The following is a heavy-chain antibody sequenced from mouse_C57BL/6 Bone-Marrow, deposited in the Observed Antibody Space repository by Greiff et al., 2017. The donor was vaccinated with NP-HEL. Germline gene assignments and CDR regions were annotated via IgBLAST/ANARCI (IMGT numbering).Heavy chain of an antibody. V-gene: IGHV1-59*01. CDR1: GYTFTSYW. CDR2: IDPSDSYT. J-gene: IGHJ2*01. D-gene: IGHD4-1*01. CDR3: ARVWVYYFDY. Sequence: VQLQQTGAELVRPGTSVKLSCKASGYTFTSYWMHWVKQRPGQGLEWIGVIDPSDSYTNYNQKFKGKATLTVDTSSSTAYMQLSSLTSEDSAVYYCARVWVYYFDYWGQGTTLTVSS.